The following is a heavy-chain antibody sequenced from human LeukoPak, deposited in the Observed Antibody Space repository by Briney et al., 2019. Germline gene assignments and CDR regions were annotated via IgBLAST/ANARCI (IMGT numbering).Heavy chain of an antibody. CDR2: IYHSGST. Sequence: SETLSLTCTVSGGSINGYYWGWIRQPPGKGLEWIGSIYHSGSTFYNPSLKSRVTISVDTSKNQFSLKLSSVTAADTAVYYCARGDITMIRGVMGYEYWGQGTLVTVSS. CDR3: ARGDITMIRGVMGYEY. D-gene: IGHD3-10*01. CDR1: GGSINGYY. V-gene: IGHV4-38-2*02. J-gene: IGHJ4*02.